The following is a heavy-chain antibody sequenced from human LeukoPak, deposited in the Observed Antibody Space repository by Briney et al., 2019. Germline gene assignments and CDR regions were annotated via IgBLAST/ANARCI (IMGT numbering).Heavy chain of an antibody. CDR2: IYPGDSDT. V-gene: IGHV5-51*01. CDR1: GYSFTSYW. D-gene: IGHD4-17*01. CDR3: ARGMTTVTAYYYGMDV. Sequence: GESLKISCKGSGYSFTSYWIGWVRQMPGKGLEWMGIIYPGDSDTRYSPSFQGQVTISADKSISTACLQWSSLKASDTAMYYCARGMTTVTAYYYGMDVWGQGTTVTVSS. J-gene: IGHJ6*02.